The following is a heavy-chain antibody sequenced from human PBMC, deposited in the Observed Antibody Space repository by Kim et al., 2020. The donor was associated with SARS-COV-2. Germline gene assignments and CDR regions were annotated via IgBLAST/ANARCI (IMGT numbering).Heavy chain of an antibody. CDR3: ARQIDSYGFASDY. Sequence: SETLSLTCTVSGGSISTYYWSWIRQPPGKGLEWIGYIYYSGTTNYNPSLKSRVTISVDTSKNQFSLKLSSVTAADTAVDYCARQIDSYGFASDYWGQGT. D-gene: IGHD5-18*01. CDR1: GGSISTYY. V-gene: IGHV4-59*08. CDR2: IYYSGTT. J-gene: IGHJ4*02.